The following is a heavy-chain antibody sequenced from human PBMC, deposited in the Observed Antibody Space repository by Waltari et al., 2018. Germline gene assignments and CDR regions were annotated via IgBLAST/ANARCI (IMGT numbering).Heavy chain of an antibody. J-gene: IGHJ6*03. CDR2: IWYDGSNK. CDR1: GITFRSYG. V-gene: IGHV3-33*06. D-gene: IGHD2-21*01. CDR3: AKVRAYKSTHYYYMDV. Sequence: QVQLVESGGGVVQPGRSLRLSCAASGITFRSYGMHWVRQDTGKGLEWVAVIWYDGSNKYYADSVKGRFTISRDNSKNTLYLQMNSLRAEDTAVYYCAKVRAYKSTHYYYMDVWGQGTTVTVSS.